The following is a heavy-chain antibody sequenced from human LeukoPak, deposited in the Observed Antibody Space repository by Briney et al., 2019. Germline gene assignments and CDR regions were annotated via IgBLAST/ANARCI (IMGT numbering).Heavy chain of an antibody. CDR1: GYTFTSYY. Sequence: ASVKVSCKASGYTFTSYYMHWVRQAPGQGLEWMGIINPSGGSTSYAQKFQGRVTMTRDTSTSTVYMELSSLRSEDTAVYYCARDMSINGDCGGDCYPPDYYYYGMDVWGQGTTVTVSS. CDR3: ARDMSINGDCGGDCYPPDYYYYGMDV. V-gene: IGHV1-46*01. CDR2: INPSGGST. J-gene: IGHJ6*02. D-gene: IGHD2-21*02.